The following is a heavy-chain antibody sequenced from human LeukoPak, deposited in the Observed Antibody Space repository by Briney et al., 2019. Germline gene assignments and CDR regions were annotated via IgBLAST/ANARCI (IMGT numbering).Heavy chain of an antibody. D-gene: IGHD1-26*01. CDR2: IYSGGST. J-gene: IGHJ4*02. Sequence: PGGSLRLSCAASGFTVSSNYMSWVRQAPGKGLELVSVIYSGGSTYYADSVKGRFTISRDNSKNTLYLQMNSLRAEDTAVYYCARGSGSYGVPFDYWGQGTLVTVSS. CDR3: ARGSGSYGVPFDY. CDR1: GFTVSSNY. V-gene: IGHV3-66*02.